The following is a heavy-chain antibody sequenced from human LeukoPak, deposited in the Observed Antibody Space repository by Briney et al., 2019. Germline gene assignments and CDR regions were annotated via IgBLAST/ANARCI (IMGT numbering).Heavy chain of an antibody. J-gene: IGHJ3*02. CDR2: IKQDGSEK. CDR3: AREGALVIIRRAFDI. CDR1: GFTFSSYW. D-gene: IGHD3-9*01. Sequence: GGSLRLSCAASGFTFSSYWMSWVRQAPGKGLEWVANIKQDGSEKYYVDSVKGQFTISRDNAKNSLYLQMNSLRAEDTAVCYCAREGALVIIRRAFDIWGQGTMVTVSS. V-gene: IGHV3-7*01.